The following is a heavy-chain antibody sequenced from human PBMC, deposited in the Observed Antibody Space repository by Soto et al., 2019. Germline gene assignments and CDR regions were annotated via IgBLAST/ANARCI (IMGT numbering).Heavy chain of an antibody. CDR1: GGSISSGGYY. D-gene: IGHD3-16*02. CDR2: IYYSGST. Sequence: QVQLQESGPGLVKPSQTLSLTCTVSGGSISSGGYYWSWIRQHPGKGLEGIGYIYYSGSTYYNPSLKSRVTISVDTSKNQFSLKLSSVTAADTAVYYCARGGLNDYVWGSYRTHLNNWFDPWGQGTPVTVSS. J-gene: IGHJ5*02. V-gene: IGHV4-31*03. CDR3: ARGGLNDYVWGSYRTHLNNWFDP.